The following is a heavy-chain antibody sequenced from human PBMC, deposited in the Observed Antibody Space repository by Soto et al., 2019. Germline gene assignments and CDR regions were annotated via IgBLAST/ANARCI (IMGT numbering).Heavy chain of an antibody. D-gene: IGHD6-13*01. Sequence: QVQLQESGPGLVKPSQTLSLTCTVSGGSISSGGYYWSWIRQHPGKGLEWIGYIYYSGSTYYNPSLKSRVTISVDTSKNQFSLKLSSVTAADTAVYYCARERDIAAAAPQGRYGMDVWGQGTTVTVSS. J-gene: IGHJ6*02. CDR2: IYYSGST. CDR3: ARERDIAAAAPQGRYGMDV. CDR1: GGSISSGGYY. V-gene: IGHV4-31*03.